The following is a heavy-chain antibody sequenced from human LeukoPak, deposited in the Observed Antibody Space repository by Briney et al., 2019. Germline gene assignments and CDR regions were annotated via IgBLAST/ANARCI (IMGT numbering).Heavy chain of an antibody. D-gene: IGHD3-22*01. CDR1: GYTFTSYY. Sequence: GASVKVSCKASGYTFTSYYMHWVRQAPGQGLEWMGIINPSGGSTSYAQKFQGRVTMTRGTSTSTVYMELSSLRSEDTAVYYCARRDGSSGYYSDYYYGMDVWGQGTTVTVSS. V-gene: IGHV1-46*01. CDR3: ARRDGSSGYYSDYYYGMDV. CDR2: INPSGGST. J-gene: IGHJ6*02.